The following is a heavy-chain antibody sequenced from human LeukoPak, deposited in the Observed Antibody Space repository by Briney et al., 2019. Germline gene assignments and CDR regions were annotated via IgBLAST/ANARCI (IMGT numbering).Heavy chain of an antibody. CDR3: ARDNYEIDGSVYFDY. J-gene: IGHJ4*02. CDR2: INSDGTST. V-gene: IGHV3-74*01. D-gene: IGHD3-10*01. Sequence: GGSLRLSCAASGFTFSSYWMHWVRQAPGKGLVWVSRINSDGTSTNYADSVKGRFTISRDNAKNTLYLQMNSLRAEDTAVYYCARDNYEIDGSVYFDYWGQGTLVTVSS. CDR1: GFTFSSYW.